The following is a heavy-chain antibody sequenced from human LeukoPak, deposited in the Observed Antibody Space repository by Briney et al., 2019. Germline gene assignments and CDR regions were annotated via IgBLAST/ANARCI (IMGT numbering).Heavy chain of an antibody. Sequence: GGSLRLSCAASGFTFSSYWMSWVRQAPGKGLEWVANIKQDGSEKYYVDSVKGRFTISRDNSKNTLYLQMNSLRAEDTAVYYCARSYSYGGIHYWGQGTLVTVSS. V-gene: IGHV3-7*01. CDR2: IKQDGSEK. CDR1: GFTFSSYW. D-gene: IGHD5-18*01. CDR3: ARSYSYGGIHY. J-gene: IGHJ4*02.